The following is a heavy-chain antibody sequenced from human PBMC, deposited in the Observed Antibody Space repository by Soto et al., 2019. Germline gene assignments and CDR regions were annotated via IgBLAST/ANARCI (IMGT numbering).Heavy chain of an antibody. J-gene: IGHJ6*02. CDR3: ARSLKSSYYYGMDV. Sequence: ASVKVSCKASGGTFSSYGISWVRQAPGQGLEWMGWISAYNGNTNYAQKLQGRVTMTTDTSTSTAYMELRSLRSDDTAVYYCARSLKSSYYYGMDVWGQGTTVTVS. D-gene: IGHD6-6*01. V-gene: IGHV1-18*04. CDR2: ISAYNGNT. CDR1: GGTFSSYG.